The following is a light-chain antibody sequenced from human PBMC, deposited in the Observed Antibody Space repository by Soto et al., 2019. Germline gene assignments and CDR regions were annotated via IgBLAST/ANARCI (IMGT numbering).Light chain of an antibody. CDR3: CSYAGSSTTPYV. CDR1: SSDFGGHNF. Sequence: QSALTQPASVSGSPGQSITISCTGTSSDFGGHNFVSWYQQYPGKAPKLMIYEASKRPSGVSDRFSGSKSDNTASLTISGLQAEEEADYYCCSYAGSSTTPYVFGTGTKLTVL. J-gene: IGLJ1*01. CDR2: EAS. V-gene: IGLV2-23*01.